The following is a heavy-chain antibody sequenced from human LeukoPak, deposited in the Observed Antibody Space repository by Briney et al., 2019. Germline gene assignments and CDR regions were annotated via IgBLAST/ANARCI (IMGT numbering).Heavy chain of an antibody. D-gene: IGHD3-10*01. V-gene: IGHV3-72*01. CDR1: GFTFSDHY. J-gene: IGHJ6*03. CDR3: ARGTTVGQLLWFGELFSDYYYYMDV. Sequence: PGGSLRLSCAASGFTFSDHYMDWVRQAPGKGLEWVGRTRNKANSYTTEYAASVKGRFTISRDDSKNSLYLQMNSLKTEDTAVYYCARGTTVGQLLWFGELFSDYYYYMDVWGKGTTVTISS. CDR2: TRNKANSYTT.